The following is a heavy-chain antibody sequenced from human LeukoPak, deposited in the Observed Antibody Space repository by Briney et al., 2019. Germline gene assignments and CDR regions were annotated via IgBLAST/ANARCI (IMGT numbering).Heavy chain of an antibody. V-gene: IGHV3-11*01. CDR2: ISSSGSTI. CDR3: ARSSQYYDILTGYSPDALDI. J-gene: IGHJ3*02. D-gene: IGHD3-9*01. Sequence: PGGSLRLSCAASGFTFSDYYMSWIRQAPGKGLEWVSYISSSGSTIYYADSVKGRFTISRDNAKNSLYLQMNSLRAEDTAVYYCARSSQYYDILTGYSPDALDIWGQGTMVTVSS. CDR1: GFTFSDYY.